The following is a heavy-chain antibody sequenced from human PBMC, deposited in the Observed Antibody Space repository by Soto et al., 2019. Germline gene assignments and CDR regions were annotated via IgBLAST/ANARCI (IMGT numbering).Heavy chain of an antibody. J-gene: IGHJ4*02. CDR1: GFSFSDYS. Sequence: GGSLRLSCIASGFSFSDYSMNWVRHAPGKGLQWVSYISSSSDKTYYADSVKGRFTVSRDNAKNALFLEMNSLRDDDTATYYCARLPKGSLVTAWGQGTRVTVSS. V-gene: IGHV3-48*02. CDR2: ISSSSDKT. D-gene: IGHD2-21*02. CDR3: ARLPKGSLVTA.